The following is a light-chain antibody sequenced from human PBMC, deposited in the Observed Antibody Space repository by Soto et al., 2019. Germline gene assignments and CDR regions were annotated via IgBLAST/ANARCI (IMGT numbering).Light chain of an antibody. CDR2: GAS. CDR3: QQYGGSPLYT. Sequence: EIVLTQSQATLSLTPGVRARPPCRPRQSVSSSDLAWYQRKPGQAPRLLIYGASTRATGIPDRFSGSGSGTDFTLTISRLEPEDFAVYYCQQYGGSPLYTFGQGTKLEIK. J-gene: IGKJ2*01. CDR1: QSVSSSD. V-gene: IGKV3-20*01.